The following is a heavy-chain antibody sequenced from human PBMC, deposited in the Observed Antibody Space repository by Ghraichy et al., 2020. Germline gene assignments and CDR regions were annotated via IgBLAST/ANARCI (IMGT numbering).Heavy chain of an antibody. D-gene: IGHD2-2*01. CDR3: AREGLVVPAALANTYYYYGMDV. CDR2: ISSSSSYI. CDR1: GFTFSSYS. Sequence: GEALNISCAASGFTFSSYSMNWVRQAPGKGLEWVSSISSSSSYIYYADSVKGRFTISRDNAKNSLYLQMNSLRAEDTAVYYCAREGLVVPAALANTYYYYGMDVWGQGTTVTVSS. J-gene: IGHJ6*02. V-gene: IGHV3-21*01.